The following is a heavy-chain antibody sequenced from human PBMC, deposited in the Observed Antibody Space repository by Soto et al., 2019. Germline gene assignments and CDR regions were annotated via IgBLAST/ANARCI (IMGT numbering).Heavy chain of an antibody. Sequence: SETLSLTCTISCDSINNYFWNWIRQSPGKGLEWIGYISYSGSTSYNPSLQSRVTISSDTSKNQFSLELSSVTAADTAVYYCARARQRDTGRGLDVWGQGTTVTVSS. J-gene: IGHJ6*02. CDR2: ISYSGST. CDR1: CDSINNYF. CDR3: ARARQRDTGRGLDV. D-gene: IGHD5-18*01. V-gene: IGHV4-59*01.